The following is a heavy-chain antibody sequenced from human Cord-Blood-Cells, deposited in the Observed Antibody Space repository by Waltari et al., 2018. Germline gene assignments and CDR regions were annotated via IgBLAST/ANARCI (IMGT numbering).Heavy chain of an antibody. CDR2: IYPGDSDT. CDR3: ARRPIYDDSSGYYFDY. J-gene: IGHJ4*02. CDR1: GYSFTSYW. Sequence: EVQLVQSGAEVKKPGESLKISCKGSGYSFTSYWIGWVRQMPGKGLEWMGIIYPGDSDTRYSPSFQGQVTISADKSISTAYLQWSSLKASDTAMYYCARRPIYDDSSGYYFDYWGQGTLVTVSS. D-gene: IGHD3-22*01. V-gene: IGHV5-51*01.